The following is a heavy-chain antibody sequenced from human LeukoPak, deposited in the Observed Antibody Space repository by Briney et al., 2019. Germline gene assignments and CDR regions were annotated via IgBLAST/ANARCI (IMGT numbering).Heavy chain of an antibody. CDR1: GFTFSSYG. CDR3: VKDNPLDY. J-gene: IGHJ4*02. CDR2: IRHDGNKK. Sequence: GGSLRLSCAASGFTFSSYGMHWVRQAPGKGLDWGAFIRHDGNKKLYADSVKGRFTVSRDNSKNTLYLYVNSLRPDDSAVYYCVKDNPLDYWGQGTLVTVSS. V-gene: IGHV3-30*02.